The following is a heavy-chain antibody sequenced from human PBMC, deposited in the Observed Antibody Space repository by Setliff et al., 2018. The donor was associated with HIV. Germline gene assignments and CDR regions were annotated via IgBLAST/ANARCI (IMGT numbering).Heavy chain of an antibody. CDR3: ARHFSVAGDAFDI. CDR1: GYSFTNFW. CDR2: FYPGDFDT. V-gene: IGHV5-51*01. J-gene: IGHJ3*02. Sequence: HGESLKISCKGSGYSFTNFWIGWVRQRPGKGLEWMGTFYPGDFDTRYSPSFEGQVTMSAEKSISTAYLQWDSLKASDTAIYYCARHFSVAGDAFDIWGQGTMVTVSS. D-gene: IGHD6-19*01.